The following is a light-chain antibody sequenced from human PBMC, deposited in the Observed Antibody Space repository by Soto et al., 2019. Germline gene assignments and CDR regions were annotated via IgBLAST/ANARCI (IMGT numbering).Light chain of an antibody. V-gene: IGLV4-60*03. J-gene: IGLJ7*01. Sequence: QSVLTQSSSASASLGSSVKLTCTLSSGHSSYIIAWHQQQPGKAPRYLMKLEGSGSYNKGSGVPDRFSGSSSGADRYLTISNLQSEDEADYYCETWDSNYAVFGGGTQLTV. CDR1: SGHSSYI. CDR2: LEGSGSY. CDR3: ETWDSNYAV.